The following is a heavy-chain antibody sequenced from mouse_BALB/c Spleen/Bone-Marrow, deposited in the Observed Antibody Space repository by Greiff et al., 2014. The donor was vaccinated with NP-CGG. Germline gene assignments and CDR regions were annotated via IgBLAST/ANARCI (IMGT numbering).Heavy chain of an antibody. CDR2: IDPANGDT. CDR1: GFNIKDTY. Sequence: EVQLQQSGAELVKPGASVKLSCTASGFNIKDTYIHWVKQRPEQGLEWIGRIDPANGDTKYGPKFQGKATITADTSSNTVYLQIIRITSEDAAIYYCVRAARTFDYWGQGTTLTVSA. J-gene: IGHJ2*01. CDR3: VRAARTFDY. D-gene: IGHD3-1*01. V-gene: IGHV14-3*02.